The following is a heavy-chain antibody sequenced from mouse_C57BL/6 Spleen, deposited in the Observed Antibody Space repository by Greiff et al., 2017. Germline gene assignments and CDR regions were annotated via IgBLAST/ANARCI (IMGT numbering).Heavy chain of an antibody. CDR2: IYPSDSET. Sequence: VQLQQPGAELVRPGSSVKLSCKASGYTFTSYWMDWVKQRPGQGLEWIGNIYPSDSETHYNQKFKDKATLTVDKSSSTAYMQLSNLTSEDSAVYDCARSGYYGSSSYAMDYWGQGTSVTVSS. D-gene: IGHD1-1*01. CDR1: GYTFTSYW. CDR3: ARSGYYGSSSYAMDY. J-gene: IGHJ4*01. V-gene: IGHV1-61*01.